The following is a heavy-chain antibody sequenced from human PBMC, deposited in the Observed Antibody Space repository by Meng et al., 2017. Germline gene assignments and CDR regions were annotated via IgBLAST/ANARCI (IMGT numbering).Heavy chain of an antibody. Sequence: VQLVQSGAEVKKPWASVEVSCKAAGYTYTSYGISWDRQAPVQGLEWMGRISAYNGNTNYAQKLQGRVTMTTDTSTSTAYMEQRSLRSDDTAVYYCARGGSRYYGDYNWYFDLWGRGTLVTVSS. CDR1: GYTYTSYG. CDR3: ARGGSRYYGDYNWYFDL. CDR2: ISAYNGNT. J-gene: IGHJ2*01. D-gene: IGHD4-17*01. V-gene: IGHV1-18*01.